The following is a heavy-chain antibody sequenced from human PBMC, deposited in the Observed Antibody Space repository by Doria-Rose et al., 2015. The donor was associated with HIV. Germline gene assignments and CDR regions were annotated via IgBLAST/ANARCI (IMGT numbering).Heavy chain of an antibody. CDR3: ARGLLRGGWNDVDYYYGMDV. V-gene: IGHV4-34*01. CDR1: GGSFSGYY. CDR2: INHSGST. Sequence: QVRLQESDAGLVKPSETLSLTCAVFGGSFSGYYWSWIRQPPGKGLEWIGEINHSGSTNYKTSLKSRVTISLDTSKNLFSLKLSSVTAADTAVYYCARGLLRGGWNDVDYYYGMDVWGQGTTVTVSS. D-gene: IGHD1-1*01. J-gene: IGHJ6*02.